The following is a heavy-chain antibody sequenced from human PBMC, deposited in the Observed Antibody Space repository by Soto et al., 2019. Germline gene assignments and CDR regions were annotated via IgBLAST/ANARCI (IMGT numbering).Heavy chain of an antibody. D-gene: IGHD6-13*01. CDR2: ISSNSAYI. CDR1: GFTFRSFT. J-gene: IGHJ5*02. CDR3: TRDASRDSSARGWFDP. V-gene: IGHV3-21*01. Sequence: VGSLRLSCAASGFTFRSFTMNWVRQAPGKGLEWVSTISSNSAYIYYTDALRGRFTISRDNAKNSLHLQMNSLRAEDTAVNYCTRDASRDSSARGWFDPWGPGTLVTVSS.